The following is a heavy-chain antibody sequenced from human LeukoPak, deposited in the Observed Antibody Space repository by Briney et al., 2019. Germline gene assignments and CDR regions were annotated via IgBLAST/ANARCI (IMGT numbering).Heavy chain of an antibody. CDR3: ARDVLWFGEANWFDP. V-gene: IGHV3-23*01. CDR1: GFTFSTYP. CDR2: ISSSGGST. J-gene: IGHJ5*02. D-gene: IGHD3-10*01. Sequence: PGGSLRLSCAASGFTFSTYPMSWVRQAPGKGLEWVSTISSSGGSTYYADFVKGRFTISRDNAKNSLYLQMNSLRAEDTAVYYCARDVLWFGEANWFDPWGQGTLVTVSS.